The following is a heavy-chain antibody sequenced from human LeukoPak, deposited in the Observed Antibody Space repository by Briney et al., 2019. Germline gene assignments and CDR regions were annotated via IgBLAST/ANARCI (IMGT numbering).Heavy chain of an antibody. CDR1: GGSISSGGYY. CDR3: ARDRAYCGGDCLLYGMDV. V-gene: IGHV4-31*03. D-gene: IGHD2-21*02. CDR2: IYYSGST. Sequence: PSRTLSLTCTVSGGSISSGGYYWSWIRQHPGKGLEWIGYIYYSGSTYYNPSLKSRVTISVDTSKNQFSLKLSSVTAADTAVYYCARDRAYCGGDCLLYGMDVWGQGTTVTVSS. J-gene: IGHJ6*02.